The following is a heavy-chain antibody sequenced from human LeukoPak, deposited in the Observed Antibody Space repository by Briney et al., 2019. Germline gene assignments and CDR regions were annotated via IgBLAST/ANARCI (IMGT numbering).Heavy chain of an antibody. J-gene: IGHJ4*02. CDR3: ATVSWPYSSSWWVIDY. CDR1: GYTLTELS. D-gene: IGHD6-13*01. CDR2: FDPEDGET. V-gene: IGHV1-24*01. Sequence: ASVKVSCKVSGYTLTELSMHWVRQAPGKWLEWMGGFDPEDGETIYAQKFQGRVTMTEDTSTDTAYMELSSLRSEDTAVYYCATVSWPYSSSWWVIDYWGQGTLVTVSS.